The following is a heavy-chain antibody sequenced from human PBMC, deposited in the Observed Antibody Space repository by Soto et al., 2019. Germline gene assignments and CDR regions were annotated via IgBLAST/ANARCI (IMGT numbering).Heavy chain of an antibody. CDR3: ARDLSKIDSALDY. V-gene: IGHV3-7*01. Sequence: GGSLRLSCVAPGFTFSRYWMSWVRQAPGKGLEWVANIKQDGSEKNYVDSVKGRFTISRDNAKNSLYLQMNSLRAEDTAVYYCARDLSKIDSALDYWGQGTLVTVSS. D-gene: IGHD1-26*01. CDR2: IKQDGSEK. J-gene: IGHJ4*02. CDR1: GFTFSRYW.